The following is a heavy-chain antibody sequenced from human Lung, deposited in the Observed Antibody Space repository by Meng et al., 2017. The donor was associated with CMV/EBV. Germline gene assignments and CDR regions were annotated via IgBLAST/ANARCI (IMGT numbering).Heavy chain of an antibody. CDR3: ARGRYLDWLLSEQNGSELLGY. Sequence: ESXKISXAASGFTFGGYDMHWVRQATGKGLEWVSVIGTAGDTYYPGSVRGRFTISRENAKNSIYLQMNSLRAGDTAVYYCARGRYLDWLLSEQNGSELLGYWGRGXLVTVSS. CDR1: GFTFGGYD. D-gene: IGHD3-9*01. CDR2: IGTAGDT. V-gene: IGHV3-13*01. J-gene: IGHJ4*02.